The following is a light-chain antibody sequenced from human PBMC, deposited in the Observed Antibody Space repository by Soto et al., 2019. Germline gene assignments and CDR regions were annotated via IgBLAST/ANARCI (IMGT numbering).Light chain of an antibody. J-gene: IGKJ4*01. V-gene: IGKV4-1*01. CDR3: QQFYSTPLT. Sequence: DIVMTQSPDSLPGSLGGRATINGKSSQRVLYSSTNKNYLAWYQQKPGQPPKLLIYWASTRESGVPDRFSGSGSGTDFTLTVSTLQAEDVAVYYCQQFYSTPLTFGGGTKVEIK. CDR2: WAS. CDR1: QRVLYSSTNKNY.